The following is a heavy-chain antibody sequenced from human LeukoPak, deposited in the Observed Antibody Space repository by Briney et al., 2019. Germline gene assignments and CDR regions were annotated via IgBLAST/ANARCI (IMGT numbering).Heavy chain of an antibody. D-gene: IGHD1-26*01. V-gene: IGHV3-11*01. J-gene: IGHJ4*02. CDR3: ARDRYVGTTTAGDSDS. CDR2: IGSSGSTI. Sequence: GGSLRLSCAASGFTLSDYYMSWIRQAPGKGLEWVSYIGSSGSTIYYADSVKGRFTISRDNAKNSLYLQMNSLRAEDTAVYYCARDRYVGTTTAGDSDSWGQGTLVTVSS. CDR1: GFTLSDYY.